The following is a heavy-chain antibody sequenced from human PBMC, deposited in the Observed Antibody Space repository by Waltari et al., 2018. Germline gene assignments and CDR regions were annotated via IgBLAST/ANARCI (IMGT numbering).Heavy chain of an antibody. CDR1: GFTVSSNY. CDR2: IYSGGGT. V-gene: IGHV3-53*01. D-gene: IGHD5-12*01. Sequence: EVQLVESGGGLIQPGGSLRLSCAASGFTVSSNYMSWVRQAPGKGLEWVSVIYSGGGTYYADSMKGRFAISRDNSKNTLYLQMNSLRAEDTAVYYCAREGPGPINLGYFDYWGQGTLVTVSS. CDR3: AREGPGPINLGYFDY. J-gene: IGHJ4*02.